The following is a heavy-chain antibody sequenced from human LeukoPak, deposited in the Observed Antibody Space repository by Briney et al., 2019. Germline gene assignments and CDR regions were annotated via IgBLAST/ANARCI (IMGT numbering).Heavy chain of an antibody. CDR2: ISGSGGST. CDR1: GFTFSSYA. Sequence: GGSLRLSCAASGFTFSSYAMSWVRQAPGKGLEWVSAISGSGGSTYYADSVKGRFTISRDNSKNTLYLQMNSLRAEDTAVYYCAKDHSIAADGAGGAFDIWGQGTMVTVSS. V-gene: IGHV3-23*01. J-gene: IGHJ3*02. CDR3: AKDHSIAADGAGGAFDI. D-gene: IGHD6-13*01.